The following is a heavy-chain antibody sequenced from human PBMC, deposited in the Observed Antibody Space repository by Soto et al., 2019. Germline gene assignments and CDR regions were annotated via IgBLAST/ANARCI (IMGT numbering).Heavy chain of an antibody. V-gene: IGHV3-23*01. J-gene: IGHJ1*01. Sequence: PGGSLRLSCAASGFTFSSYAMSWVRQAPGKGLEWVSAISGSGGSTYYADSVKGRFTISRDNSKNTLYLQMNSLRAEDTAVYYCAKFLGASTVTTTQSQHWGQGTLVTVSS. D-gene: IGHD4-17*01. CDR1: GFTFSSYA. CDR2: ISGSGGST. CDR3: AKFLGASTVTTTQSQH.